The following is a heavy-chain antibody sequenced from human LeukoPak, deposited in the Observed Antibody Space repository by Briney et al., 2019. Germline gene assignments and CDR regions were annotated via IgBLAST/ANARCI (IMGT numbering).Heavy chain of an antibody. J-gene: IGHJ4*02. Sequence: SETLSLTCGVYGGSFSGYYWSWIRQPPGKGLEWIGEINHSGSTNYNPSLKSRVTISVDTSKNQFSLKLSSVTAADTAVYYCAADYVWGSYRRFDYWGQGTLVTVSS. V-gene: IGHV4-34*01. D-gene: IGHD3-16*02. CDR3: AADYVWGSYRRFDY. CDR2: INHSGST. CDR1: GGSFSGYY.